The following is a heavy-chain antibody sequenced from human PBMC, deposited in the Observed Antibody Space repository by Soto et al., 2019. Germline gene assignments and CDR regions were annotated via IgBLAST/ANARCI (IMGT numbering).Heavy chain of an antibody. J-gene: IGHJ4*01. D-gene: IGHD2-15*01. Sequence: PSETLSLTCTVSGGSSSSSSYYWGWICKPPGKGLEWIGSIYYSGSTYYKPSLKSRVTISLDTSKNQFPLKLSSVTAADTAVYYCARHEVVHPHAYWGQGTLVTVSS. V-gene: IGHV4-39*01. CDR2: IYYSGST. CDR1: GGSSSSSSYY. CDR3: ARHEVVHPHAY.